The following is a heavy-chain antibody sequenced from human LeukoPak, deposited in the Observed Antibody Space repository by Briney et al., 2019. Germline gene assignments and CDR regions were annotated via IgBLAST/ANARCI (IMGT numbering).Heavy chain of an antibody. CDR2: VYTDGITK. J-gene: IGHJ4*02. CDR1: GFTFSNYY. V-gene: IGHV3-74*01. Sequence: GGTLRLSCAASGFTFSNYYMHWVRQPPGEGPVWVSRVYTDGITKNYADSVRGRFTISRDNAQNALHLHMHSLSSEDTAVYYCARGLYGDPVGFDFWGQGILVTVSS. D-gene: IGHD4-23*01. CDR3: ARGLYGDPVGFDF.